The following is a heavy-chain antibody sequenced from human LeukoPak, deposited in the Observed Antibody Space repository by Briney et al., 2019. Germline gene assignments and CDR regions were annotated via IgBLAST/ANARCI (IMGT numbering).Heavy chain of an antibody. Sequence: SETLSLTCTVSGGSISTYYWNWIRQPPGKGLEWIGYIYYSGNTYFNPSLKSRVTMSVDKSKNRCSLKLTSVTAADTAIYYCARLNSDDSSGYYGPFDRWGQGTLVSVSS. CDR2: IYYSGNT. D-gene: IGHD3-22*01. CDR1: GGSISTYY. J-gene: IGHJ5*02. V-gene: IGHV4-59*01. CDR3: ARLNSDDSSGYYGPFDR.